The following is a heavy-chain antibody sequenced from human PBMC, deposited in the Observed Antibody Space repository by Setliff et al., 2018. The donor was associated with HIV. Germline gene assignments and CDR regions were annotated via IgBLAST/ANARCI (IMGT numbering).Heavy chain of an antibody. J-gene: IGHJ4*02. CDR2: VNYSGNT. D-gene: IGHD1-26*01. CDR1: GGFFSGYY. CDR3: ARGPWGYNGSYAGLPFDN. V-gene: IGHV4-34*01. Sequence: SETLSLTCAVYGGFFSGYYWSWIRQPPGEGLEWIGEVNYSGNTNYNPSLKTRVNISVDTSKNQFSLNLRSVGAADTAVYYCARGPWGYNGSYAGLPFDNWGQGKLVTVSS.